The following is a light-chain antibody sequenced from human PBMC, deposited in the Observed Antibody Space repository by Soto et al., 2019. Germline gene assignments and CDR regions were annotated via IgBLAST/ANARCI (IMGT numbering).Light chain of an antibody. CDR1: SSNIGSYT. CDR3: AVWDDSLNGYV. J-gene: IGLJ1*01. V-gene: IGLV1-44*01. Sequence: QSVLTQPPSASGTPGQRVTLSCSGSSSNIGSYTVNWFQQLPGTAPKLLIYRNNQRPSGVPDRFSGSKSGTSASLAISGLQSEDEPDYYCAVWDDSLNGYVFGTGTKVTVL. CDR2: RNN.